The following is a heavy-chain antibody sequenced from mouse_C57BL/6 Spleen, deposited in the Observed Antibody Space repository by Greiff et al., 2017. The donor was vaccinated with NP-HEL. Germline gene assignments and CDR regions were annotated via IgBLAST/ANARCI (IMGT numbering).Heavy chain of an antibody. Sequence: QVQLQQPGAELVKPGASVKMSCKASGYTFTSYWITWVKQRPGQGLEWIGDIYPGSGSTNYNEKFKSKATLTVDTSSSTAYMQLSSLTYEDSAVYYCARSYYYGSSLDYWGQGTTLTVSS. CDR3: ARSYYYGSSLDY. CDR1: GYTFTSYW. V-gene: IGHV1-55*01. CDR2: IYPGSGST. D-gene: IGHD1-1*01. J-gene: IGHJ2*01.